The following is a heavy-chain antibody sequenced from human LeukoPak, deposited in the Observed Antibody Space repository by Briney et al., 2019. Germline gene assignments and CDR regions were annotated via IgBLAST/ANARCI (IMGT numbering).Heavy chain of an antibody. J-gene: IGHJ4*02. CDR2: IKHDGSEK. D-gene: IGHD4/OR15-4a*01. Sequence: PGGSLRLSCAASGFTFSNYWMNWVRQAPGKGLEWVANIKHDGSEKYYVDSVKGRFSISRDNAKNSLYLQMNSLRAKDTAVYYCARDDNGGYDYWGQGTLVTVSS. CDR3: ARDDNGGYDY. V-gene: IGHV3-7*01. CDR1: GFTFSNYW.